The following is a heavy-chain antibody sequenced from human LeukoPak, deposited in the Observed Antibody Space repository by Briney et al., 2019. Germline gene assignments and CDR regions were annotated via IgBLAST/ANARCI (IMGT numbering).Heavy chain of an antibody. Sequence: GGSLRLSPAPSVFTLRNYSTNWVPDTPRKGLGRGSDISSSSSYIYYTHPSKGRFTIPRGNVKNSLYLQMNSLRADGTAVYYWAREGDHYYGSGNYYKAFDYWGRGTLVTVSS. CDR1: VFTLRNYS. CDR2: ISSSSSYI. CDR3: AREGDHYYGSGNYYKAFDY. V-gene: IGHV3-21*01. D-gene: IGHD3-10*01. J-gene: IGHJ4*02.